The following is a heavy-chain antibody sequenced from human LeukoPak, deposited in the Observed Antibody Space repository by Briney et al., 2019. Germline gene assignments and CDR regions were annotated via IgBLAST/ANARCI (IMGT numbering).Heavy chain of an antibody. D-gene: IGHD3-22*01. CDR3: ARPSVRFYDTTGYPNWFDP. Sequence: SETLSLTCTVSGYSISSIYCWGWIRQPPGKGLEWIGRICHTGSTYYNPSLKSRVTMSVDTSKNQFSLKLSSVTAADTAVYYCARPSVRFYDTTGYPNWFDPWGQGTLVTVSS. CDR2: ICHTGST. J-gene: IGHJ5*02. V-gene: IGHV4-38-2*02. CDR1: GYSISSIYC.